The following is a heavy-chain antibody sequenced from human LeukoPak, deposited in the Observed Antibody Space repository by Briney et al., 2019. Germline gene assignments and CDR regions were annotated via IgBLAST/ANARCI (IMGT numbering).Heavy chain of an antibody. CDR1: GYTFTSYY. V-gene: IGHV1-46*01. CDR3: AREGVYSNYFDY. Sequence: ASVTVSFKSSGYTFTSYYMHWVRQAPGQGLEWMGIIKPSGGSTTYAQKFQGRVTMTRDTSTSTRDTSTSTVYMELSSLRSEDTAMYYCAREGVYSNYFDYWGQGTLVTVSS. J-gene: IGHJ4*02. CDR2: IKPSGGST. D-gene: IGHD4-11*01.